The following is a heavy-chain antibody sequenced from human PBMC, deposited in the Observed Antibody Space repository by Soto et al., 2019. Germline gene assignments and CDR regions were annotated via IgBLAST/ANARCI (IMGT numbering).Heavy chain of an antibody. CDR2: INPSGGST. V-gene: IGHV1-46*01. D-gene: IGHD2-21*02. CDR3: ARSYCGSDCPNKCFDT. CDR1: GYILSSYY. J-gene: IGHJ5*02. Sequence: ASVKVSCKASGYILSSYYMHWGRQAPGQGLEWMGIINPSGGSTTYAQKFQGRVTMTRDTSTSTVYMELSSLRSDDTAMYYCARSYCGSDCPNKCFDTWGQGTLVTGSS.